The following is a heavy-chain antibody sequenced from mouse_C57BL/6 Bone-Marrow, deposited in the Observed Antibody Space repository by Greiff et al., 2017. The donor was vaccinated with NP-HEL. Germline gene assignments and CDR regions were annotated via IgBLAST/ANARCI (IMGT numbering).Heavy chain of an antibody. CDR3: ARRDYGSSPHWYFDV. J-gene: IGHJ1*03. D-gene: IGHD1-1*01. CDR2: ISSGGSYT. CDR1: GFTFSSYG. Sequence: DVQLVESGGDLVKPGGSLKLSCAASGFTFSSYGMSWVRQTPDKRLEWVATISSGGSYTYYPDSVKGRFTISRDNAKNTLYLQMSSLKSEDTAMYYCARRDYGSSPHWYFDVWGTGTTVTVSS. V-gene: IGHV5-6*01.